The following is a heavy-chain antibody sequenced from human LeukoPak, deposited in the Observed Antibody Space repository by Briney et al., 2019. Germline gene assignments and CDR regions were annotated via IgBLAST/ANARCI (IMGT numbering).Heavy chain of an antibody. J-gene: IGHJ4*02. CDR1: GYTFTGYY. CDR2: INPNRGGT. V-gene: IGHV1-2*02. D-gene: IGHD2-2*01. Sequence: ASVKVSCKASGYTFTGYYMHWVRQAPGQGLEWMGWINPNRGGTNYAQKFQGRVTMTRDTSISTAYMELSRLRSDDTAVYYCAREGEGQLLSFDYWGQGTLVTVSS. CDR3: AREGEGQLLSFDY.